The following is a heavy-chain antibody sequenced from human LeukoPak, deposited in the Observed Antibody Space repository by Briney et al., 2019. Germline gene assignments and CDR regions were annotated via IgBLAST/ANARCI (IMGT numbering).Heavy chain of an antibody. J-gene: IGHJ6*02. Sequence: PGRSLRLSCAASGFTVSSNYMSWVRQAPGKGLEWVSVIYSGGSTYYADSVKGRFTISRDNSKNTLYLQMNSLRAEDTAVYYCARGFNSGWSNYYYYGMDVWGQGTTVTVSS. CDR1: GFTVSSNY. D-gene: IGHD6-19*01. CDR2: IYSGGST. CDR3: ARGFNSGWSNYYYYGMDV. V-gene: IGHV3-66*01.